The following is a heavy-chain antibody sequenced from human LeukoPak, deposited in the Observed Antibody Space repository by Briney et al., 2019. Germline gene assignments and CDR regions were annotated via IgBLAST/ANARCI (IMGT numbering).Heavy chain of an antibody. CDR1: GGSFSGYY. Sequence: SETLSLTCAVYGGSFSGYYWSWIRQPPGKGLEWIGEINGSGSTNYNPSLRSRVTISVDTSMNQFSLKMRSVTAADTADYYCARGLWFGESRPYSYDYWGQGNLVTVS. J-gene: IGHJ4*02. CDR3: ARGLWFGESRPYSYDY. CDR2: INGSGST. D-gene: IGHD3-10*01. V-gene: IGHV4-34*01.